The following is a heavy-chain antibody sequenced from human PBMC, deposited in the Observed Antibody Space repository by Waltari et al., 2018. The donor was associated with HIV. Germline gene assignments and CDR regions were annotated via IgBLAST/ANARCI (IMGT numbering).Heavy chain of an antibody. J-gene: IGHJ4*02. V-gene: IGHV1-69*01. D-gene: IGHD2-2*01. CDR2: IIPIFVAA. CDR1: GGTFSSYA. Sequence: QVQLVQSGAEVKKPGSSVKVSCKASGGTFSSYAISWVRQAPGQGLEWMGGIIPIFVAANDAQKFQGRVTMTADESTSTAYMELSSLRSEDTAVYYCAKEGEYCSSTSCLNRYFDYWGQGTLVTVSS. CDR3: AKEGEYCSSTSCLNRYFDY.